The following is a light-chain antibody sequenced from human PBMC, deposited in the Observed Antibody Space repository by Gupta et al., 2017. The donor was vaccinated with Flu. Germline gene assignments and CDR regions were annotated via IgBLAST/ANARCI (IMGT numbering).Light chain of an antibody. CDR3: PTPDSSGTWV. CDR2: EDT. CDR1: ALPKQY. J-gene: IGLJ3*02. V-gene: IGLV3-25*03. Sequence: PGKTARITCSGDALPKQYAYWYQQKSGQAPLFVMYEDTARPSGIPERFSGSSSGTMVTLTISGVQAEDEADYYCPTPDSSGTWVFGGGTKLTVL.